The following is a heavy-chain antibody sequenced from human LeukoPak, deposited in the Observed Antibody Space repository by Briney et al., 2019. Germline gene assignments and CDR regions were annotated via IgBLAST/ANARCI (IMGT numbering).Heavy chain of an antibody. J-gene: IGHJ4*02. CDR2: ISAYNGNT. D-gene: IGHD6-13*01. Sequence: ASVKVSCKASGYTFTSYGISWVRQAPGHGLEWMGWISAYNGNTNYAQKLQGRVTMTTDTSTSTAYMELRSLRSDDTAVYYCARDEVAAAHLPLDYWGQGTLVTVSS. CDR3: ARDEVAAAHLPLDY. V-gene: IGHV1-18*01. CDR1: GYTFTSYG.